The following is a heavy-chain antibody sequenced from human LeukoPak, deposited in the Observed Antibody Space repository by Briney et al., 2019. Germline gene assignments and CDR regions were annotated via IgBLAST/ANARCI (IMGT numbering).Heavy chain of an antibody. J-gene: IGHJ3*02. Sequence: GGSLRLSCAASGFTFSSYAMHWVRQAPGKGLEWVAVISYVGSNKYYADSVKGRFTISRDNSKNTLYLQMNSLRAEDTAVYYCASLWITDAFDIWGQGTMVTVSS. CDR2: ISYVGSNK. CDR1: GFTFSSYA. V-gene: IGHV3-30-3*01. CDR3: ASLWITDAFDI. D-gene: IGHD5-12*01.